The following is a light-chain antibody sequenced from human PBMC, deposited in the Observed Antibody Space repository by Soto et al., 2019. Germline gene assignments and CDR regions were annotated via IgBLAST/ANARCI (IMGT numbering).Light chain of an antibody. Sequence: DIQMTQSPSTLSASVGDRVTITCRASQSISSWLAWYQQKPGKAPKLLIYRASSLESGVPSRFSGSESGTEFTRTISSLQPEDFASYYCQHYHSYPYTFGQGTKLEIK. J-gene: IGKJ2*01. CDR2: RAS. CDR1: QSISSW. CDR3: QHYHSYPYT. V-gene: IGKV1-5*03.